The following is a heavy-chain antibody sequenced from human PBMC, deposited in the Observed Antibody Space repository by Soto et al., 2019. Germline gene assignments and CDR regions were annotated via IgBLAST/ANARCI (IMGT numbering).Heavy chain of an antibody. D-gene: IGHD3-10*01. Sequence: ASVKVSCKASGYTFTSYDINWVRQATGQGLEWMGWMNPNSGNAGYAQKFQGRVTMTRNTSISTAYMELSSLRSEDTAVYYCARAPYYGWGSYRGGGRETLVTVS. CDR3: ARAPYYGWGSYRG. V-gene: IGHV1-8*01. J-gene: IGHJ4*02. CDR2: MNPNSGNA. CDR1: GYTFTSYD.